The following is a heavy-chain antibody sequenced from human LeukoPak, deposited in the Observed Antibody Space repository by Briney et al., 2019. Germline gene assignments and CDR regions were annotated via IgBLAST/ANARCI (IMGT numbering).Heavy chain of an antibody. V-gene: IGHV1-8*01. CDR1: GYTFTSFD. J-gene: IGHJ6*03. Sequence: ASVKVSCKASGYTFTSFDINWARQATGQGLEWMGCMTPNSGNTGYAQKFQGRVTMTRNTSISTAYMELSSLRSEDTAVYYCARAPSWSGYSSYYYMDVWGKGTTVTVSS. D-gene: IGHD3-3*01. CDR3: ARAPSWSGYSSYYYMDV. CDR2: MTPNSGNT.